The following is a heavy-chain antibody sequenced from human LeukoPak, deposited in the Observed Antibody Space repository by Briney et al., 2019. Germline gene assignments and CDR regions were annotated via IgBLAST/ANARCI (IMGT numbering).Heavy chain of an antibody. D-gene: IGHD5-18*01. CDR1: GYSFTSYW. V-gene: IGHV5-51*01. J-gene: IGHJ6*02. CDR3: ARRGYSYGEGSYGMDV. Sequence: GESLKISCKGSGYSFTSYWIGWVRQMPGKGLEWTGIIYSGDSDTRYSPSFQGQVTISADKSISTAYLQWSSLKASDTAMYYCARRGYSYGEGSYGMDVWGQGTTVTVSS. CDR2: IYSGDSDT.